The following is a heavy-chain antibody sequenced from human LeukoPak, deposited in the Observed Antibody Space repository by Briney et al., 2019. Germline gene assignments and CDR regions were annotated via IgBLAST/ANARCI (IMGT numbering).Heavy chain of an antibody. CDR3: AKAHTAMAPGGY. Sequence: GGSLRLSCAASGFTFSSYGMHWVRQAPGKGLEWVAVIWYDGSNKYYADSVKGRFTISRDNSKNTLYLQMNSLRAEDTAVYYCAKAHTAMAPGGYWGQGTLVTVSS. J-gene: IGHJ4*02. CDR2: IWYDGSNK. V-gene: IGHV3-33*06. D-gene: IGHD5-18*01. CDR1: GFTFSSYG.